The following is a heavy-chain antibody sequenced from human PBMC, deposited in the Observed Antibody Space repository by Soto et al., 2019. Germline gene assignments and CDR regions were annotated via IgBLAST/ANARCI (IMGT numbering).Heavy chain of an antibody. CDR1: GFTFSHYA. D-gene: IGHD1-26*01. J-gene: IGHJ4*02. V-gene: IGHV3-30*18. CDR3: AKDGSNNFDY. Sequence: QVQLVESGGGVVQPGRSLRLSCAASGFTFSHYAMHWVRQAPCKGLEWVALMSYDGSNEYYTDSVKGRFTISRDNSKNTLYLQMNSLRTKATAVYYCAKDGSNNFDYWGQGTLVPVSS. CDR2: MSYDGSNE.